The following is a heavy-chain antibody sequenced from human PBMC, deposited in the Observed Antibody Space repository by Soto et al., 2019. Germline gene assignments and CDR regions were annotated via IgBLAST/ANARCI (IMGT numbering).Heavy chain of an antibody. CDR1: GFNVNDYA. J-gene: IGHJ4*02. CDR3: AKDSGSSGWMGYYFDY. V-gene: IGHV3-30-3*01. CDR2: ISYDGSKR. Sequence: QVHLVEAGGGVVQPGRSLRLSCAASGFNVNDYAMHWVRQAPGKGLEWVAVISYDGSKRYYADSVKGRFTISRDNSKNRRVRQMHSLRSDDTAVHYCAKDSGSSGWMGYYFDYWGRGTLVTVSS. D-gene: IGHD6-19*01.